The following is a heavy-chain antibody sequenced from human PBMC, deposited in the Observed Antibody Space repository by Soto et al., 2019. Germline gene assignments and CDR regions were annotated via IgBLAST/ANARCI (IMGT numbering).Heavy chain of an antibody. CDR1: GYNFINYS. J-gene: IGHJ6*02. Sequence: RASVKVSCKASGYNFINYSINWVRQAPGQGLEWMGWMTPKSGHTAHAQKIQGRVILTRDTSINTGYMELSSLTSVDTTVYFCARRIPDGKCWSWDRESKGAVSS. V-gene: IGHV1-8*01. CDR3: ARRIPDGKCWS. D-gene: IGHD3-3*01. CDR2: MTPKSGHT.